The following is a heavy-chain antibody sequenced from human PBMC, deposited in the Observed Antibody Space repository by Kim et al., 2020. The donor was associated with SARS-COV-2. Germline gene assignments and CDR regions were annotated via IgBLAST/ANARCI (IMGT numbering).Heavy chain of an antibody. CDR3: ARVRTTMIVVVMYFDY. D-gene: IGHD3-22*01. Sequence: PSLKSRVTISVDTSKNQFSLKLSSGTAADTAVYHCARVRTTMIVVVMYFDYWGQGTLVTVSS. V-gene: IGHV4-31*02. J-gene: IGHJ4*02.